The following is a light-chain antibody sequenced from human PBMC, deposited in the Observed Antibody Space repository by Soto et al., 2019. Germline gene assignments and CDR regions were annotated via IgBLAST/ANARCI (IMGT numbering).Light chain of an antibody. Sequence: DIQVTQSPSSLSASIGDRVTITCRASQSISTFLNWYQQKPGKAPNLLIYVASNLQSGVPSRFSGSGSGTEFSLTISSLQPDDFATYYCQQYNDYQYIFGQGTKLEIK. J-gene: IGKJ2*01. V-gene: IGKV1-39*01. CDR3: QQYNDYQYI. CDR2: VAS. CDR1: QSISTF.